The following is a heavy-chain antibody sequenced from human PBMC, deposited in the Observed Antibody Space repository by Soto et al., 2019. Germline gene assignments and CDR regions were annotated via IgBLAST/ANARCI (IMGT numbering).Heavy chain of an antibody. CDR2: IKSKINGETT. CDR3: TTYDYVSSSDCISWAY. D-gene: IGHD3-16*01. J-gene: IGHJ4*02. CDR1: GFTFSNAW. Sequence: EVQLVESGGGLVKPGGSLRLACAASGFTFSNAWMSWVRQAPGKGLEWVARIKSKINGETTDHAAPVKGRFTISRDDSKNTLYLHMDSLQIDDTAVYYCTTYDYVSSSDCISWAYWGQGALVTVSS. V-gene: IGHV3-15*01.